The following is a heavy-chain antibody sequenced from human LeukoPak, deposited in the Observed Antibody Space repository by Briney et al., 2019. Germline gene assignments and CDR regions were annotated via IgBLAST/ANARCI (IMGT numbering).Heavy chain of an antibody. CDR2: ISSSGSTI. J-gene: IGHJ4*02. CDR1: GFTFSDYY. D-gene: IGHD1-26*01. Sequence: GGSLRLSCAASGFTFSDYYMSWIRQAPGKGLEWVSYISSSGSTIYYADSVKGRFTISRDNAKNSLYLQMNSLRTEDTAVYYCARELWELLVDYWGQGTLVTVSS. V-gene: IGHV3-11*04. CDR3: ARELWELLVDY.